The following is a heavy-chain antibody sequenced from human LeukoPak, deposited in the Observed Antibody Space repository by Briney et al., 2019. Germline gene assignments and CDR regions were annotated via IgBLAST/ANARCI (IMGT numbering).Heavy chain of an antibody. J-gene: IGHJ4*02. Sequence: PSETLSLTCTVSGGSISSYYWSWIRQPPGKGLEWIGYIYYSGSTNYNPSLKSRVTISVDTSKNQFSLKLSSVIAADTAVYYCARNYDFWSGVLDYWGQGTLVTVSS. CDR2: IYYSGST. CDR1: GGSISSYY. V-gene: IGHV4-59*01. CDR3: ARNYDFWSGVLDY. D-gene: IGHD3-3*01.